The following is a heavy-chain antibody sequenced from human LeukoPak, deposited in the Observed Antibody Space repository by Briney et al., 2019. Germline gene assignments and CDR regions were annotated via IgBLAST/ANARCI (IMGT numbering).Heavy chain of an antibody. V-gene: IGHV4-61*02. CDR1: GGSISSGSYY. Sequence: PSETLSLTCTVSGGSISSGSYYWSWIRQPAGKGLEWIGRIYTSGSTNYNPSLKSRVTISVDTSKNQFSLKLSSVTAADTAVYYCARVGSRSSRAFDIWGQGTMVTVSS. CDR2: IYTSGST. D-gene: IGHD2-2*01. CDR3: ARVGSRSSRAFDI. J-gene: IGHJ3*02.